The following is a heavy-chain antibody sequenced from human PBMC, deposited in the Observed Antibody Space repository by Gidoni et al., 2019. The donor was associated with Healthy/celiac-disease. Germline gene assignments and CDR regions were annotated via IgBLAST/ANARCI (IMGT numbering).Heavy chain of an antibody. CDR1: GCPFSSHS. Sequence: EVQLVESGGGLVKPGGSLRLSCAASGCPFSSHSMNWVRQAQGKGLEWVSSISSSSSYIYYADSVKGRFTISRDNAKNSLYLQMNSLRAEDTAVYYCARDLLATIFGGYYYYYGMDVWGQGTTVTVSS. V-gene: IGHV3-21*01. CDR3: ARDLLATIFGGYYYYYGMDV. J-gene: IGHJ6*02. CDR2: ISSSSSYI. D-gene: IGHD3-3*01.